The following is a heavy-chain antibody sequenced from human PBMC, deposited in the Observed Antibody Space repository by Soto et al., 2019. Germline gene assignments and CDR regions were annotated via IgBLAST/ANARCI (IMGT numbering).Heavy chain of an antibody. CDR3: ARESRYCSGGSCYFLPGIDY. J-gene: IGHJ4*02. Sequence: QVQLVQSGAEVKKPGSSVKVSCKASGGTFSSYAISWVRQAPGQGLEWMGGIIPIFGTANYAQKFQGRVTITADESTSTAHMKLSSLRAEDTAVYYCARESRYCSGGSCYFLPGIDYWGQGTLVTVSS. V-gene: IGHV1-69*12. CDR1: GGTFSSYA. CDR2: IIPIFGTA. D-gene: IGHD2-15*01.